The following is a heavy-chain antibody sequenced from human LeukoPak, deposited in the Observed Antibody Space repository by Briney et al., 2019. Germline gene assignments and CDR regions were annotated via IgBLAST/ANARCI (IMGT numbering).Heavy chain of an antibody. J-gene: IGHJ4*02. CDR1: GYSISSGYY. CDR2: IYHSGST. V-gene: IGHV4-38-2*02. CDR3: ARDLDHYDFWSGYYRFDY. D-gene: IGHD3-3*01. Sequence: SETLSLTCAVSGYSISSGYYWGWIRQPPGKGLEWIGSIYHSGSTYYNPSLKSRVTMSVDTSKNQFSLKLSSVTAADTAVYYCARDLDHYDFWSGYYRFDYWGQGTLVTVSS.